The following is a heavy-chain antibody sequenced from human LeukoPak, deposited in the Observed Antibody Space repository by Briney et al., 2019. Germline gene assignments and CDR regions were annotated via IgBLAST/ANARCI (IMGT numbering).Heavy chain of an antibody. Sequence: SETLSLTCTVSGDSLSSYYRSWIRQPPGKGLEWIGYIYYTGSTNYNPSLKSRVTMSIDTSKNQFSLNLSSVTAADTAIYFCARLIYSNGFDFWGQGTLVTVSS. V-gene: IGHV4-59*08. CDR1: GDSLSSYY. CDR3: ARLIYSNGFDF. CDR2: IYYTGST. J-gene: IGHJ4*02. D-gene: IGHD6-19*01.